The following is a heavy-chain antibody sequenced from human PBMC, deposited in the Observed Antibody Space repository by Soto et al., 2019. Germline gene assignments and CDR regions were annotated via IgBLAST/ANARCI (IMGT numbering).Heavy chain of an antibody. CDR1: GFTFSSYG. J-gene: IGHJ6*02. CDR3: AKIYSPLVVRLYGMDV. V-gene: IGHV3-30*18. D-gene: IGHD2-15*01. CDR2: ISYDGSNK. Sequence: GGSLRLSCAASGFTFSSYGMHWVRQAPGKGLEWVAVISYDGSNKYYADSVKGRFTISRDNSKNTLYLQMNSLRAEDTAVYYCAKIYSPLVVRLYGMDVWGQGPTLTVSS.